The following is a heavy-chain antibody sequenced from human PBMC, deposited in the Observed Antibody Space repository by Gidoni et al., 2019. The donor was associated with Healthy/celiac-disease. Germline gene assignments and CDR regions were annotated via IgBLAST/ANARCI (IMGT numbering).Heavy chain of an antibody. V-gene: IGHV3-33*01. CDR3: AREEIGSYAYFDY. CDR2: IWYDGSNK. Sequence: QVQLVESGGGVVQPGRSLRLSCAASGFTFSSYGMHWVRQAPGKGLEWVAVIWYDGSNKYYADSVKGRFTISRDNSKNTLYLQMNSLRAEDTAVYYCAREEIGSYAYFDYWGQGTLVTVSS. CDR1: GFTFSSYG. J-gene: IGHJ4*02. D-gene: IGHD1-26*01.